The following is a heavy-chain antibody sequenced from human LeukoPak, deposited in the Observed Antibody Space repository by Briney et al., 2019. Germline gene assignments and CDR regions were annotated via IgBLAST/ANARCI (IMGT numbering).Heavy chain of an antibody. Sequence: GGSLRLSCAASGFTFSSYGMHWVRQAPGKGLEWVAVISYDGSNKYYADSVKGRFTISRDNSKNTLYLQMNSLRAEDTAVYYCATGDIPASGYWGQGTLVTVSS. D-gene: IGHD2-2*01. CDR1: GFTFSSYG. CDR3: ATGDIPASGY. J-gene: IGHJ4*02. CDR2: ISYDGSNK. V-gene: IGHV3-30*03.